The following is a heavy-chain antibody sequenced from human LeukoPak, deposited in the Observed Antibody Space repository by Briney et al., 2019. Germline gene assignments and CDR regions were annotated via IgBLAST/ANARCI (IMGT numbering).Heavy chain of an antibody. CDR2: ISSSSSYI. Sequence: GGSLRLSCAASGFTFSSYSMNWVRQAPGKGLEWVSSISSSSSYIYYADSVKGRFTISRDNAKNSLYLQMNSLRAEDTAVYYCARDLYIVVVPAPIKFDPWGQGTLVTVSS. D-gene: IGHD2-2*01. CDR3: ARDLYIVVVPAPIKFDP. V-gene: IGHV3-21*01. J-gene: IGHJ5*02. CDR1: GFTFSSYS.